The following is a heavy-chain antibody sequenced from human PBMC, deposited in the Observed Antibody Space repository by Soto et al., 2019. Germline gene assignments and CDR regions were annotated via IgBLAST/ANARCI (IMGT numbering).Heavy chain of an antibody. J-gene: IGHJ5*02. CDR3: ARHDIPHGDYVAGWFDP. CDR1: GGSISSSSYY. Sequence: PSETLSLTCTVSGGSISSSSYYWGWIRQPPGKGLEWIGSIYYSGSTYYNPSLKSRVTISVDTSKNQFSLKLSSVTAADTAVYYCARHDIPHGDYVAGWFDPWGQGTLVTVSS. D-gene: IGHD4-17*01. V-gene: IGHV4-39*01. CDR2: IYYSGST.